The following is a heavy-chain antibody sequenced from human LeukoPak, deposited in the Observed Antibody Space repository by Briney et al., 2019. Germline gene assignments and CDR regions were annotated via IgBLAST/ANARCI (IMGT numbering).Heavy chain of an antibody. J-gene: IGHJ3*02. V-gene: IGHV3-15*01. CDR2: IKSKTDGGTT. Sequence: GGSLRLFCAASGFTFSDAWMSWVRQTPGKGLEWVGRIKSKTDGGTTDYAAPVKGRFTISGDDSKNTLYLQMNSLKTEDTAVYYCTTDLLIGDAFDIWGQGTMVTVSS. CDR1: GFTFSDAW. D-gene: IGHD2-21*01. CDR3: TTDLLIGDAFDI.